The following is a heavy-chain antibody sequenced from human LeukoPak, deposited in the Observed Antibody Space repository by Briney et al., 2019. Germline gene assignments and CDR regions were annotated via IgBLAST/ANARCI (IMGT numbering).Heavy chain of an antibody. D-gene: IGHD6-13*01. V-gene: IGHV3-23*01. CDR1: GFTFSSYT. CDR2: ISGSGDST. Sequence: GGSLRLSCAASGFTFSSYTMIWVRQAPGKGLEWVSAISGSGDSTSYTDSVKGRFTISRDTSKNTLYLQMNSLRAEDTAVYYCAKGHSSTWYGTDVWGEGTTVTVSS. CDR3: AKGHSSTWYGTDV. J-gene: IGHJ6*04.